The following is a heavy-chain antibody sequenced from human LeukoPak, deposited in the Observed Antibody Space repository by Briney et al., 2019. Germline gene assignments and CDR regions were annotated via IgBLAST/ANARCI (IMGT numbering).Heavy chain of an antibody. CDR3: ARGGSYGDYSLDY. CDR2: IYTSGST. Sequence: SETLSLTCTVSGVSISSFYWNWIRQPAGKGLEWIGRIYTSGSTIYNPSLKSRVTMSVDTSKNQFSLRLSSVTAADTAVYYCARGGSYGDYSLDYWGQGTLVTVSS. D-gene: IGHD4-17*01. J-gene: IGHJ4*02. V-gene: IGHV4-4*07. CDR1: GVSISSFY.